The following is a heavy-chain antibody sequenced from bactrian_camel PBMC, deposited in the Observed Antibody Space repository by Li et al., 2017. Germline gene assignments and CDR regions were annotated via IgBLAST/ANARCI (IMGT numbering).Heavy chain of an antibody. Sequence: QLVESGGGLVQPGGSLRLSCAASGYTSGSPYCMAWFRRGFGKERDFVSAIDTDGTTKYADSVEGRFTISKDNAKNILYLQMDRLEPEDTAMYYCAADSAKGVIDIEDYSNYACTGGLSDFGYWGQGTQVTVS. CDR3: AADSAKGVIDIEDYSNYACTGGLSDFGY. V-gene: IGHV3S53*01. J-gene: IGHJ6*01. CDR2: IDTDGTT. D-gene: IGHD4*01. CDR1: GYTSGSPY.